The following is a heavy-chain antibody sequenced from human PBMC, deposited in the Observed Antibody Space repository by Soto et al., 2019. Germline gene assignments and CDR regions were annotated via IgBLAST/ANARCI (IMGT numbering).Heavy chain of an antibody. Sequence: QVQLVQSGAEVRKPGASVKVSCKASGYTFTSYAMHWVRQAPGQRLEWMGWINAGNGNTKYSQKFQGRVTITRDTSASTAYMELSSLRSEDTAVYYCVRERLGYCSGGSCNWFDPWGQGTLVTVSS. D-gene: IGHD2-15*01. CDR2: INAGNGNT. J-gene: IGHJ5*02. CDR1: GYTFTSYA. V-gene: IGHV1-3*01. CDR3: VRERLGYCSGGSCNWFDP.